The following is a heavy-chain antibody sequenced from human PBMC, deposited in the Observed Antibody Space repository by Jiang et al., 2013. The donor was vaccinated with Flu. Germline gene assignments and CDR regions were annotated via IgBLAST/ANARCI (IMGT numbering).Heavy chain of an antibody. D-gene: IGHD3-22*01. V-gene: IGHV4-4*07. Sequence: GLVKPSETLSLTCTVSGGSISSYYWSWIRQPAGKGPEWIGRISTSGTTNYNPSLKSRVTMSVDTSKNQFSLKLNSLTAADTAVYYCARGRNYYDSSGWMPLDYWGQGTLVTVSS. CDR3: ARGRNYYDSSGWMPLDY. J-gene: IGHJ4*02. CDR1: GGSISSYY. CDR2: ISTSGTT.